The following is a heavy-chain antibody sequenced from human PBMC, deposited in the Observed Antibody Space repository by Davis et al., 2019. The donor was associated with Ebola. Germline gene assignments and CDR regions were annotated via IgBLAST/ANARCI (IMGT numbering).Heavy chain of an antibody. CDR2: IYYSGST. V-gene: IGHV4-61*08. D-gene: IGHD2-2*01. CDR3: ARDRAGSTSNFDY. J-gene: IGHJ4*02. CDR1: GGSISSGGYY. Sequence: ETLSLTCTVSGGSISSGGYYWSWIRQPPGKGLEWIGYIYYSGSTNYNPSLKSRVTISVDTSKNQFSLKLSSVTAADTAVYYCARDRAGSTSNFDYWGQGTLVTVSS.